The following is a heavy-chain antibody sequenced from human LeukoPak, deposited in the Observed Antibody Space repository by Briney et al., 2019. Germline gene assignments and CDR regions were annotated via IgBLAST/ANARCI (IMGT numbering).Heavy chain of an antibody. CDR1: GFSFDDYG. Sequence: GGSLRLSCAASGFSFDDYGLTWVRQAPGKGLEWVSGINWNGDSTDYADSVKGRFTISRDNAKNSLYLQMNSLRAEDTAFYYCARDLRVVITGSFDSWGQGTLVTVSS. D-gene: IGHD3-22*01. CDR2: INWNGDST. CDR3: ARDLRVVITGSFDS. J-gene: IGHJ4*02. V-gene: IGHV3-20*04.